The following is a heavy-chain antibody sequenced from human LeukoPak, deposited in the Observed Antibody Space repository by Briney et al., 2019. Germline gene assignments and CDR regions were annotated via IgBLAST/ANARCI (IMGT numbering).Heavy chain of an antibody. V-gene: IGHV1-2*02. D-gene: IGHD3-10*01. CDR2: INPNRGGT. CDR3: ARDNRGEYYLDY. CDR1: GYTFTGYY. Sequence: GASVKVSCKTSGYTFTGYYLHWVRQAPGLGLEWMGWINPNRGGTKYAQKFQGRVTMTRDTSISTAYMEVTRVTSDDTAVYYCARDNRGEYYLDYWGQGTLVTVSS. J-gene: IGHJ4*02.